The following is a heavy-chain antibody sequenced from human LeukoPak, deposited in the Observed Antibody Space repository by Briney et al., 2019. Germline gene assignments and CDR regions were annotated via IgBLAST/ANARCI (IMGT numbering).Heavy chain of an antibody. D-gene: IGHD4-17*01. CDR3: ARAKYGDYTQNVPTQSYNWFDP. J-gene: IGHJ5*02. CDR2: INPNSGGT. CDR1: GYTFTGYY. Sequence: ASVKVSCKASGYTFTGYYMHWVRQAPGQGLEWMGWINPNSGGTNYAQKFQGRVTMTTDTSTSTAYMELRSLRSDDTAVYYCARAKYGDYTQNVPTQSYNWFDPWGQGTLVTVSS. V-gene: IGHV1-2*02.